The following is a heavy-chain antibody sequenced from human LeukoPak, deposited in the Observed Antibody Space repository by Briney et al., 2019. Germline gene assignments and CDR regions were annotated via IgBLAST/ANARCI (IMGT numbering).Heavy chain of an antibody. J-gene: IGHJ6*02. V-gene: IGHV3-48*03. CDR1: GFTFSSFD. D-gene: IGHD3-16*02. Sequence: SLRLSCAASGFTFSSFDVNWVRQAPGKGLEWVSYISSSGSTIYYADSVKGRSTISRDNAKNSLYLQMNSLRAEDTAVYYCARGGFVNYVMVLWGQGTTVTVSS. CDR3: ARGGFVNYVMVL. CDR2: ISSSGSTI.